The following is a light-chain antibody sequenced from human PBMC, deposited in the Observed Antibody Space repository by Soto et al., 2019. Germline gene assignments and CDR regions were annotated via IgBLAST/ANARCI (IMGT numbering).Light chain of an antibody. J-gene: IGLJ1*01. CDR1: NNDIGNYYY. CDR2: EVN. V-gene: IGLV2-14*01. Sequence: QSALTQPASVSGSPGQSITISCTGSNNDIGNYYYVSWYQQYPGKAPQLILYEVNNRPSGISHRFSGSKSGNTASLSISGLQPEDEAVYYCGSYRSTPLYVFGTGTKVTV. CDR3: GSYRSTPLYV.